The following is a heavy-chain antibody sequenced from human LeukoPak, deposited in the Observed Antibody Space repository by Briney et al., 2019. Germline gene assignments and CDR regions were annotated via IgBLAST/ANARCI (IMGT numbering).Heavy chain of an antibody. CDR1: GFTFDDYA. CDR2: ISWNSGSI. Sequence: GGSLRLSCAASGFTFDDYAMHWVRHAPGKGLEWVSGISWNSGSIGYADSVKGRFTISRDNAKNSLYLQMNSLRAEDTALYYCAKDISRYSGYDFAEAFDYWGQGTLVTVSS. J-gene: IGHJ4*02. CDR3: AKDISRYSGYDFAEAFDY. V-gene: IGHV3-9*01. D-gene: IGHD5-12*01.